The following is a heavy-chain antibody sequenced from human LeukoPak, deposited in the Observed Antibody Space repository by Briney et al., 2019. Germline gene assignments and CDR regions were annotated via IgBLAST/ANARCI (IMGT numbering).Heavy chain of an antibody. V-gene: IGHV4-34*01. CDR1: GGSFSGYY. CDR3: ARKRRFDY. CDR2: INHSGST. J-gene: IGHJ4*02. Sequence: SETLSLTCAVYGGSFSGYYWSWIRQPPGKGLEWIGEINHSGSTNYNPSLKSRVTISVDTSKNQFSLKLSSVTAADTAVYYCARKRRFDYWGQGTLVTVSS.